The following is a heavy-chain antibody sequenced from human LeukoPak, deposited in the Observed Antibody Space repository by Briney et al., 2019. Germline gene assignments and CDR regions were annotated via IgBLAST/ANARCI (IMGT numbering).Heavy chain of an antibody. D-gene: IGHD3-16*02. CDR2: ISAYNGNT. CDR3: ARDLFGAVTFGGVIVSPDYGMDV. J-gene: IGHJ6*02. V-gene: IGHV1-18*01. Sequence: WASVKVSCKASGYTFTSYGISWVRQAPGQGLEWMGWISAYNGNTNYAQKLQGRVTMTTDTSTSTAYMELRSLRSDDTAVYYCARDLFGAVTFGGVIVSPDYGMDVWGQGTTVTVSS. CDR1: GYTFTSYG.